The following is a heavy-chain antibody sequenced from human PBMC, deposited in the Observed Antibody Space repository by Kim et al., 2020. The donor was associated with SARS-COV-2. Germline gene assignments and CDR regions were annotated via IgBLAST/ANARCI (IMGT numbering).Heavy chain of an antibody. CDR2: IWYDGSNK. CDR1: GFTFSSYA. J-gene: IGHJ4*02. Sequence: GGSLRLSCAASGFTFSSYAMHWVRQAPGKGLEWVAVIWYDGSNKYYADSVKGRFTISRDNSKNTLYLQMNSLRAEDTAVYYCAKDYGDVPFDYWGQGTLVTVSS. D-gene: IGHD4-17*01. V-gene: IGHV3-33*06. CDR3: AKDYGDVPFDY.